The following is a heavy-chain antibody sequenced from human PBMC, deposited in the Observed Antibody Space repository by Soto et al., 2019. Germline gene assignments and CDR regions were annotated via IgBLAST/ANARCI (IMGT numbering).Heavy chain of an antibody. V-gene: IGHV1-18*01. CDR2: TSAYNGNT. CDR1: GYTFTSYG. Sequence: ASVKVSCKASGYTFTSYGISWVRQAPGQGLEWMGWTSAYNGNTNYAQKLQGRVTMATDTSTSTAYMELRSLRSDDTAVYYCAREENSSSWYKYYYYGMDVWGQGTTVTVSS. CDR3: AREENSSSWYKYYYYGMDV. D-gene: IGHD6-13*01. J-gene: IGHJ6*02.